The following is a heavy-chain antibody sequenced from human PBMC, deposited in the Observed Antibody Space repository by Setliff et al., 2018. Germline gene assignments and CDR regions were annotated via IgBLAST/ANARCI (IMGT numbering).Heavy chain of an antibody. CDR2: IYSSGNT. Sequence: GVLKISCAGSGFAVSGAYMSWVRQAPGKGLEWVSIIYSSGNTAYTDSVKGRFTISKDTSKNTVYLQMNNVTVDDTAVYFCARRGYSHDSSDYNRRKVFDYFDFWGQGAQVTVSS. CDR1: GFAVSGAY. V-gene: IGHV3-53*01. CDR3: ARRGYSHDSSDYNRRKVFDYFDF. D-gene: IGHD3-22*01. J-gene: IGHJ4*02.